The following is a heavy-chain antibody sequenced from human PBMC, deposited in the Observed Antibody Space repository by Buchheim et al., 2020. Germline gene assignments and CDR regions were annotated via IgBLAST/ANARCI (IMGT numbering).Heavy chain of an antibody. D-gene: IGHD2-15*01. CDR2: ITANGANT. V-gene: IGHV3-23*01. J-gene: IGHJ4*02. Sequence: EVQLLESGGGLQQPGGSLRLSCATSGFTFSNYAMNWVRQAPGKGLEWVSVITANGANTYQADSMRGRFTISRDNSDNTLYLQMNSLRAEDTAIYYCAKGGGKFCSGGGCYSDYWGQGTL. CDR1: GFTFSNYA. CDR3: AKGGGKFCSGGGCYSDY.